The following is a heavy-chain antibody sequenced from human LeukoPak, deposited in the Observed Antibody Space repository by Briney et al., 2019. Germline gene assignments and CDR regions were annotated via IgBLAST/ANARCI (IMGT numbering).Heavy chain of an antibody. CDR3: AKVPCSTTTCYSYYMDV. CDR1: GVTFRSYA. CDR2: IRYDGSNK. J-gene: IGHJ6*03. D-gene: IGHD2/OR15-2a*01. V-gene: IGHV3-30*02. Sequence: GGSLRLSCAASGVTFRSYAMHWVRQGPGKGLEWVAFIRYDGSNKYYGDSVKDRFSISRDNSKNTLYLQMNSLRAEDTAVYYCAKVPCSTTTCYSYYMDVWAKGTTVTVSS.